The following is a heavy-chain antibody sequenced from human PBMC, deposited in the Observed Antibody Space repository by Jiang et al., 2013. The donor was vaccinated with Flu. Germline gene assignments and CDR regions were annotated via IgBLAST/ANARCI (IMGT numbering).Heavy chain of an antibody. V-gene: IGHV1-2*06. Sequence: SCKASGYTFTAYYIHWVRQAPGQGLEWMGRINPNSGGTSSAQKFQGRVTMTRDTSASTAYMELSSLRSEDTAVYYCARVSSSWYGYWGQGTLVTVSS. J-gene: IGHJ4*02. CDR2: INPNSGGT. CDR1: GYTFTAYY. CDR3: ARVSSSWYGY. D-gene: IGHD6-13*01.